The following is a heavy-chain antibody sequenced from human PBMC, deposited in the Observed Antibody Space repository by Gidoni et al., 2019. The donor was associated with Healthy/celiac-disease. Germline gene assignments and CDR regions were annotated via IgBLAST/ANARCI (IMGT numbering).Heavy chain of an antibody. V-gene: IGHV1-46*01. CDR2: INPSGGST. J-gene: IGHJ6*02. CDR3: ARDPPSRADGMDV. Sequence: QVQLVQSGAEVTKPGASVKVSCKASGSTFTSYYMHWVRQAPGQGLEWMGIINPSGGSTSYAQKVQGRVTMTRDTSTSTVYMELSSLRSEDTAVYYCARDPPSRADGMDVWGQGTTVTVSS. D-gene: IGHD6-13*01. CDR1: GSTFTSYY.